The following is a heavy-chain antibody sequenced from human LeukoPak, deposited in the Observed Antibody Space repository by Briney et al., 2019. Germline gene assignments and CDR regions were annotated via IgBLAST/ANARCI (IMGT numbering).Heavy chain of an antibody. J-gene: IGHJ4*02. V-gene: IGHV4-34*01. Sequence: PSETLSLTCAVYGGSFSGYYWSRIRQPPGKGLEWIGEISHSGSTNYNPSLKSRVTISVDTSKNQFSLKLSSVTAADTAVYYCARGVYDYVWGSYRKPHFDYWGQGTLVTVSS. D-gene: IGHD3-16*02. CDR1: GGSFSGYY. CDR3: ARGVYDYVWGSYRKPHFDY. CDR2: ISHSGST.